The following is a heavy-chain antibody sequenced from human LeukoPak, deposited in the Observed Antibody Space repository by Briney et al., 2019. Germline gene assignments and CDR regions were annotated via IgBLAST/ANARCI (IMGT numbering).Heavy chain of an antibody. J-gene: IGHJ5*02. CDR1: GFTFSSYA. D-gene: IGHD2-2*02. Sequence: GRSLRLSCAASGFTFSSYAMHWVRQAPGKGLERVAVISYDGSNKYYVDSVKGRFTISRDNSKNTLYLQVNSLRAEDTAVYYCARAEIGYCSRTSCYMSWFDLWGEGTVVTVSS. CDR3: ARAEIGYCSRTSCYMSWFDL. V-gene: IGHV3-30-3*01. CDR2: ISYDGSNK.